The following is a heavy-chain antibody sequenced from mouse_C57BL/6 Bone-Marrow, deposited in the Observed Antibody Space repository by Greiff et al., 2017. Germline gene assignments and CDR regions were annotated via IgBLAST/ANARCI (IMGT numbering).Heavy chain of an antibody. D-gene: IGHD1-1*01. V-gene: IGHV1-53*01. CDR3: ARSFNYGYAMDY. CDR2: INPSNGGT. Sequence: VQLQQPGTELVKPGASVKLSCKASGYTFTSYWMHWVKQRPGQGLEWIGNINPSNGGTNYNEKFKSKATLTVDKSSSTAYMQLSILTSEDSAVYYCARSFNYGYAMDYWGQGTSVTVSS. CDR1: GYTFTSYW. J-gene: IGHJ4*01.